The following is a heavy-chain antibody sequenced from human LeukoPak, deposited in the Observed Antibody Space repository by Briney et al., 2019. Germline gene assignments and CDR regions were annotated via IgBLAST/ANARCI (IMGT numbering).Heavy chain of an antibody. D-gene: IGHD6-13*01. V-gene: IGHV4-31*03. CDR3: ARATAGKHYFDF. Sequence: SETLSLTCTVSGGSISSGAYYWSWIRQHPGKGLEWIGYIYYSGSTNYNPSLKSRVTISIDTSRNQFSLNLSSVTAADTAVYYCARATAGKHYFDFWGQGTLVTVSS. CDR2: IYYSGST. J-gene: IGHJ4*02. CDR1: GGSISSGAYY.